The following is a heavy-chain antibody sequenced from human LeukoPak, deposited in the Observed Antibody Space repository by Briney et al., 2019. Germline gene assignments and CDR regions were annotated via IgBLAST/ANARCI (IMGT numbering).Heavy chain of an antibody. J-gene: IGHJ4*02. Sequence: SVKVSCKASGYTFINYAVSWVRQAPGQGLEWVGGIIPAFGKTNYTQKFQGRVTIIADDSMTTAYMELTSLRSEDTAMYYCATSGHYDSGGYFYYFDYWGQGALVTVSS. D-gene: IGHD3-22*01. CDR3: ATSGHYDSGGYFYYFDY. CDR2: IIPAFGKT. CDR1: GYTFINYA. V-gene: IGHV1-69*13.